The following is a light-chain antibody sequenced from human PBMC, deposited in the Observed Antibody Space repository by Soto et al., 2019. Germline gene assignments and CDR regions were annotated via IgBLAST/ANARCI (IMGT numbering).Light chain of an antibody. CDR2: DVS. J-gene: IGLJ2*01. V-gene: IGLV2-14*01. CDR1: SSDVGGYNY. Sequence: QSVLTQPASVSGSPGQSITISCTGTSSDVGGYNYVSWYQQHPGKAPKLMIYDVSKRPSGVSNRFSGSKSGNTASLTISGLQAEDAADYYCRSYTSSSTYVVFGGGTKLTVL. CDR3: RSYTSSSTYVV.